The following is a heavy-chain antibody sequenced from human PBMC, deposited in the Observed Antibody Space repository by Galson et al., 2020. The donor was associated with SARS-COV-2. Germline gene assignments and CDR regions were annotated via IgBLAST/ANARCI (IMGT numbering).Heavy chain of an antibody. V-gene: IGHV4-38-2*01. J-gene: IGHJ2*01. D-gene: IGHD3-22*01. CDR1: GYSINSDFY. Sequence: SETLSLTCAVSGYSINSDFYWAWIRQPPGKGLEWIGSIHHSGTTYQNPSLKSRVTISLDTSKNQFSLNLISVTAADTAVYYCAIPSSSGYYSIWYFDLWGRGTLVTVSS. CDR3: AIPSSSGYYSIWYFDL. CDR2: IHHSGTT.